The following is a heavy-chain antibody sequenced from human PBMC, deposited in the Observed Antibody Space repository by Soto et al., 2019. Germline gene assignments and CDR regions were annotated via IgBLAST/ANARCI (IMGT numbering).Heavy chain of an antibody. V-gene: IGHV1-69*08. CDR2: IIPILDTA. Sequence: QVQLVQSGAEVKEPGSSVKVSCKASGGTFSTSTFTWVRQAPGQGLEWMGRIIPILDTADYAQKFQGSVTITADKSTSTACMELSSLRSEDTGIYDCARDTPIGSVFSGYDAIDLWGQGTLVTVSP. CDR1: GGTFSTST. J-gene: IGHJ4*02. D-gene: IGHD5-12*01. CDR3: ARDTPIGSVFSGYDAIDL.